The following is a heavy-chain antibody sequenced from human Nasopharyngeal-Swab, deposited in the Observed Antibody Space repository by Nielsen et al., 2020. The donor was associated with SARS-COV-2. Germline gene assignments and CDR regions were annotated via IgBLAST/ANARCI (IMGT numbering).Heavy chain of an antibody. Sequence: SVKVSCKASGGTFSSYAISWVRQAPGQGLEWMGGIIPILGIANYAQKFQGRVTITADKSTSTAYMELSSLRSDDTAVYYCARDREASGGKDPWGQGTLVTVSS. J-gene: IGHJ5*02. CDR3: ARDREASGGKDP. D-gene: IGHD5-24*01. CDR1: GGTFSSYA. V-gene: IGHV1-69*10. CDR2: IIPILGIA.